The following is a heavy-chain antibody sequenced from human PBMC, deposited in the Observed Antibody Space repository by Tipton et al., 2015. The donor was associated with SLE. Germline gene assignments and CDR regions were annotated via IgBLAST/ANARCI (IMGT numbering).Heavy chain of an antibody. CDR1: GGSISSNY. V-gene: IGHV4-59*08. CDR2: ISDGGGT. CDR3: ARGMVTWRGAIVGVDA. J-gene: IGHJ6*02. D-gene: IGHD2-21*02. Sequence: TLSLTCSVSGGSISSNYWIWIRQPPGKGLEWIGYISDGGGTNYNPSLKSRVTISVDPAKNQFSLKLTSVTAADTAVYYCARGMVTWRGAIVGVDAWGQGTTVNVSS.